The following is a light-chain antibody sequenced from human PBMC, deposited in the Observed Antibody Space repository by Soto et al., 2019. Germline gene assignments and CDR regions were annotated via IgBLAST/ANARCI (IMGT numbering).Light chain of an antibody. V-gene: IGLV2-18*02. J-gene: IGLJ3*02. CDR2: EVT. CDR3: SSFTTSDTWV. CDR1: GSDFGRYIR. Sequence: QSVLTQPPSVSGPPGQSVTISCTGTGSDFGRYIRVSWYQHTPGTAPKLLIYEVTNRPSGVPDRFSGSRSGNTASLTISGLQAEDDADYYCSSFTTSDTWVLGGGTKLTVL.